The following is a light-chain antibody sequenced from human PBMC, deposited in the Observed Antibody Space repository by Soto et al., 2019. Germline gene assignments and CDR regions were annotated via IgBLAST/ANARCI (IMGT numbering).Light chain of an antibody. J-gene: IGKJ1*01. CDR3: QKYDSAPWT. Sequence: QMTQSPSSLSASVGDRVTITCRASQGISNYLAWYQQKPGKVPKLLIYGASTLQSGVRSRLSGSGSGTYFTLIINSLQPEDVATYYCQKYDSAPWTFGQGTKVEIK. CDR1: QGISNY. CDR2: GAS. V-gene: IGKV1-27*01.